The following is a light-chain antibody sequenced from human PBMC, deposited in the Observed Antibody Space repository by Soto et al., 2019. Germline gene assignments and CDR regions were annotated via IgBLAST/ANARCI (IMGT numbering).Light chain of an antibody. V-gene: IGLV1-40*01. J-gene: IGLJ2*01. Sequence: QSVLTQPPSVSGAPGQRVTISCTGSSCNIGAGYGVHWYQQLPGTAPKLLIFGNNNRPSGVPDRFSGSKSGTSASLAITGLQADDDADYYCQSYDSSRRGVVFGGGTKLTVL. CDR1: SCNIGAGYG. CDR2: GNN. CDR3: QSYDSSRRGVV.